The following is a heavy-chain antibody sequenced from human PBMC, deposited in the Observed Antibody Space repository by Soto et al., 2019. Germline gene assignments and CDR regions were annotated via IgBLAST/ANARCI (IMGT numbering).Heavy chain of an antibody. CDR1: GYTFTSYG. CDR3: ARVPREIIMVGLDV. V-gene: IGHV1-18*04. Sequence: QVQLVQSGAEVKKPGASVKVSCKASGYTFTSYGISWVRQAPGQGLEWMGWISGNTGKTNYAQKFQGRVTITTDTSTSTGYMELRSLKSDDTAMYYCARVPREIIMVGLDVWGQVTTVTVSS. CDR2: ISGNTGKT. J-gene: IGHJ6*02. D-gene: IGHD3-10*01.